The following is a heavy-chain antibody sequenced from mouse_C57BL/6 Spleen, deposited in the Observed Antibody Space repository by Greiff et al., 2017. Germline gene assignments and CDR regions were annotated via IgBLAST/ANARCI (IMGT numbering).Heavy chain of an antibody. CDR3: ALYYYGSSYWFAY. V-gene: IGHV1-42*01. Sequence: EVQLQQSGPELVKPGASVKISCKASGYSFTGYYMNWVKQSPEKSLEWIGEINPSTGGTTYNQKFKAKATLTVDKSSSTAYMQLKSLTSEDSAVYYCALYYYGSSYWFAYWGQGTLVTVSA. CDR2: INPSTGGT. D-gene: IGHD1-1*01. J-gene: IGHJ3*01. CDR1: GYSFTGYY.